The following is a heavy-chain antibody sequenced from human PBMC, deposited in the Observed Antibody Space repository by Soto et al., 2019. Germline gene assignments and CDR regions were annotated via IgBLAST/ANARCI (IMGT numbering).Heavy chain of an antibody. CDR2: INPNSGGT. CDR1: GYTFTAYY. CDR3: ARGDFDSSANYYAGWFDP. Sequence: QVQLVQSGAEVKKPGASVKVSCKASGYTFTAYYMHWLRQAPGQGFEWMGWINPNSGGTKYAQKFQGRVTMTNDTSISTAYMELSRLGSDDTAVYYCARGDFDSSANYYAGWFDPWGQGTLVTVSS. D-gene: IGHD3-22*01. J-gene: IGHJ5*02. V-gene: IGHV1-2*02.